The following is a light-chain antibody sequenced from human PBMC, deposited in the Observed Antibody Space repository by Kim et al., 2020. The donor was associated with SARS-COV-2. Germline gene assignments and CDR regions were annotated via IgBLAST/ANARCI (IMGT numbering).Light chain of an antibody. CDR3: QSADSSGTWV. V-gene: IGLV3-25*03. CDR1: VLPKQY. CDR2: KDS. Sequence: SYELTQPPSVSVSPGQTARITCSAYVLPKQYAYWYQQKPGQAPISVIYKDSERPSGIPERFSGSGSGTTATLTITGVQAEDEADYYCQSADSSGTWVFGGGTQLTVL. J-gene: IGLJ3*02.